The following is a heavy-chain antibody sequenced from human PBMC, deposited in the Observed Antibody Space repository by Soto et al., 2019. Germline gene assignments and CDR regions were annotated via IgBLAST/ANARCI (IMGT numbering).Heavy chain of an antibody. CDR3: ASPWYGGY. V-gene: IGHV3-33*01. Sequence: GGSLRLSCEASGLTFSNFGMNWVRQAPGKGLEWVARVWYDGSSKYYVDSVKGRFTISRDNSKETVYLQMNSLRAEDTAVYYCASPWYGGYWGQGTLVTVSS. D-gene: IGHD2-15*01. CDR1: GLTFSNFG. J-gene: IGHJ4*02. CDR2: VWYDGSSK.